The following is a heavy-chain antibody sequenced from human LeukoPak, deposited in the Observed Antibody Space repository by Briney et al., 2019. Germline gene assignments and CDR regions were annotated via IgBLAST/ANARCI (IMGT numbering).Heavy chain of an antibody. J-gene: IGHJ4*02. Sequence: GGSLRLSCAASGFTVSSYWMHWVRQGPGKGLVWVSRIKSDGNTNYADSVKGRFTIARDNAKNTVSLQMNSLRAEDTGVYYCATKQWLAPPPDSWGQGTPVTVSS. CDR2: IKSDGNT. D-gene: IGHD6-19*01. V-gene: IGHV3-74*01. CDR1: GFTVSSYW. CDR3: ATKQWLAPPPDS.